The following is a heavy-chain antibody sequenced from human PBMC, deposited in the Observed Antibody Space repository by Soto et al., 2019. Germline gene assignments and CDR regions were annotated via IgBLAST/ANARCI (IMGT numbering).Heavy chain of an antibody. CDR1: GFTFSDCA. V-gene: IGHV3-23*01. J-gene: IGHJ4*02. D-gene: IGHD3-9*01. Sequence: GGSLRLSCAASGFTFSDCAMSWVRQAPGKGLEWVSGLDGSGGSTYYADSVKGRFTISRDNSRNTLSLQMNSLRAEDTALYYCTKRLTISASGVDYWGQGTLVTVS. CDR2: LDGSGGST. CDR3: TKRLTISASGVDY.